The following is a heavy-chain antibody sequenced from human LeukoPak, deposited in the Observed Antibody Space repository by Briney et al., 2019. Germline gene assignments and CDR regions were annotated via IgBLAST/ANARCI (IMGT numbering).Heavy chain of an antibody. J-gene: IGHJ4*02. CDR3: ARDLCLPYCGTTSCPAVDY. CDR2: ISYDGRKK. D-gene: IGHD2-2*01. Sequence: GKSLRLSCAASGFTFSKYAVHWVRQAPGKGLEWVAVISYDGRKKYYADSVKGRFTLFRDNSKNTLYLQMNSLRAEDTAVYYCARDLCLPYCGTTSCPAVDYWGQGTLVTVSS. CDR1: GFTFSKYA. V-gene: IGHV3-30*04.